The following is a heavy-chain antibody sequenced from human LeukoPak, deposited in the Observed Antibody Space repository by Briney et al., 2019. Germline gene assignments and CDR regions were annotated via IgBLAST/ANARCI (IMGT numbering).Heavy chain of an antibody. CDR1: GGSISSSSYY. Sequence: SETLSLTCTVSGGSISSSSYYWGWIRQPPGKGLEWIGSIYYSGSTYYNPSLKSRVTISVDTSKNQFSLKLSSVTAADTAVYYCARGAYYYDSSGYSTYYYYYYGMDVWGQGTTVTVSS. CDR2: IYYSGST. V-gene: IGHV4-39*01. D-gene: IGHD3-22*01. J-gene: IGHJ6*02. CDR3: ARGAYYYDSSGYSTYYYYYYGMDV.